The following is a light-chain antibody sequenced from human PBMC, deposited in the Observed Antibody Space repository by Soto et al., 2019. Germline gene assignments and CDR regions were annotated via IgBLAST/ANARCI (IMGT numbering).Light chain of an antibody. Sequence: DIQMTQSPSSLSASVGDRVTITCRASQSISSYLNWYQQKPGKAPKLLIYAASSLQSGVPSRFSGSGSGTDFTLTISSLEPEDFAVYYCQQRSTWAFGQGTRLEIK. J-gene: IGKJ5*01. CDR3: QQRSTWA. CDR1: QSISSY. CDR2: AAS. V-gene: IGKV1-39*01.